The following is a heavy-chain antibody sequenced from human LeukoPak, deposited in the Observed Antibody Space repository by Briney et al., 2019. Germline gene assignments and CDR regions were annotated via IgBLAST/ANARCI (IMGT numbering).Heavy chain of an antibody. V-gene: IGHV3-74*01. D-gene: IGHD3-22*01. CDR2: INSDGSST. CDR1: GFTFSSYW. CDR3: ARGSHTTMIVVVITEH. J-gene: IGHJ1*01. Sequence: PGGSLRLSCAASGFTFSSYWMHWVRQAPGKGLVWVSRINSDGSSTSYADSVKGRFTISRDNAKNTLYLQMNSLRAEDTAVYYRARGSHTTMIVVVITEHWGQGTLVTVSS.